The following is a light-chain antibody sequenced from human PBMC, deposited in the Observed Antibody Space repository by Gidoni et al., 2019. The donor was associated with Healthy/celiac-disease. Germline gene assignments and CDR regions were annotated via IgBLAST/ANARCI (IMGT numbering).Light chain of an antibody. CDR1: QDISNY. CDR2: DAS. J-gene: IGKJ2*01. CDR3: QQYDNLPYT. Sequence: DIQMTQSPSSLSASLGDRVTLTCQASQDISNYLNWYQQKPGTAPKLLIYDASNLETGVPSRFSGSGSGTDFTFTISSLQPEDIATYYCQQYDNLPYTFGQGTKLEIK. V-gene: IGKV1-33*01.